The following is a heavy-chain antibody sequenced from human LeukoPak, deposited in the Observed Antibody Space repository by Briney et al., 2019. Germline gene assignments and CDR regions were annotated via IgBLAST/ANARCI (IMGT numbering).Heavy chain of an antibody. CDR1: GFTFSSYW. D-gene: IGHD4-17*01. CDR2: IKQDGSGK. Sequence: GGSLRLSCAASGFTFSSYWMRWVRQAPGKGLEWVANIKQDGSGKYYVDSVKGRFTISRDNAKNSLYLQMNSLRAEDTAVYYCARGVGYGDSFDYWGQGTLVTVSS. CDR3: ARGVGYGDSFDY. J-gene: IGHJ4*02. V-gene: IGHV3-7*04.